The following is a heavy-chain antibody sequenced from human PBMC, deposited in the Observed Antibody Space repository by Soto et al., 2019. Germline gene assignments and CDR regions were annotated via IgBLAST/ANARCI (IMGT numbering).Heavy chain of an antibody. D-gene: IGHD3-10*01. Sequence: PSETLSLTCAVSGGSISSSNWWSWVRQPPGKGLEWIGEIYHSGSTNYNPSLKSRVTISVDKSKNQFSLKLSSVTAADTAVNYCARPGGSGSYYQYYYGMDVWGQGTTVTVSS. J-gene: IGHJ6*02. CDR1: GGSISSSNW. V-gene: IGHV4-4*02. CDR3: ARPGGSGSYYQYYYGMDV. CDR2: IYHSGST.